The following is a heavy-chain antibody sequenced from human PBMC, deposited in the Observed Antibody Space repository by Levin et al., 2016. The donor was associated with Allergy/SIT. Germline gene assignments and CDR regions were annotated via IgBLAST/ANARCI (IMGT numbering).Heavy chain of an antibody. CDR2: INPSGGST. CDR1: GYTFTSYY. Sequence: ASVKVSCKASGYTFTSYYIHWVRQAPGQGLEWMGFINPSGGSTSYAQKFQGRVTMTRDTSTSTVYMELSSLRSEDTAVYYCARDCPEITMVRGSNKGGWFDPWGQGTLVTVSS. D-gene: IGHD3-10*01. J-gene: IGHJ5*02. V-gene: IGHV1-46*01. CDR3: ARDCPEITMVRGSNKGGWFDP.